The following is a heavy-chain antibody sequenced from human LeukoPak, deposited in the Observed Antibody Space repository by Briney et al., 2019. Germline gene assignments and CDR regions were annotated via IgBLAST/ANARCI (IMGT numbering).Heavy chain of an antibody. CDR1: GFTFNNYS. CDR2: ITSSGTYI. V-gene: IGHV3-21*01. D-gene: IGHD3-16*02. J-gene: IGHJ4*02. CDR3: ARDFFAFGGVIALLDY. Sequence: GGSLKLSCATSGFTFNNYSMNWVRQAPGRALEWVSSITSSGTYIFYADSVKGRFTISRDNAKNSLYLQMDSLGPEDTAVYYCARDFFAFGGVIALLDYWGQGTLVTVSS.